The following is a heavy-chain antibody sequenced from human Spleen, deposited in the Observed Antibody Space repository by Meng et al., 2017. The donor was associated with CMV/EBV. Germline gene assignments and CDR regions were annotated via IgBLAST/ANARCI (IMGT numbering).Heavy chain of an antibody. CDR1: GFTFSSYS. J-gene: IGHJ4*02. Sequence: GGSLRLSCAASGFTFSSYSMNWVRQAPGKGLEWVSSISSSSSYIYYGDSVKGRFTISRDNAKNSLYLQMNSLRAEDTAVYYCAKDSGYYDTSGFWGYFDPWGQGTLVTVSS. CDR2: ISSSSSYI. CDR3: AKDSGYYDTSGFWGYFDP. V-gene: IGHV3-21*01. D-gene: IGHD3-22*01.